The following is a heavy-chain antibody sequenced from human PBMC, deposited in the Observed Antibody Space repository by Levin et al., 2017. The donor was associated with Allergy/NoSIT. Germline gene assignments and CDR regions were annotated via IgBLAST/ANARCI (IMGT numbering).Heavy chain of an antibody. Sequence: GESLKISCAASGFTFSSYAMSWVRQAPGKGLEWVSAISGSGGSTYYADSVKGRFTISRDNSKNTLYLQMNSLRAEDTAVYYCAKERTTSYYDFWSGYYELSEFDYWGQGTLVTVSS. CDR1: GFTFSSYA. CDR3: AKERTTSYYDFWSGYYELSEFDY. CDR2: ISGSGGST. J-gene: IGHJ4*02. D-gene: IGHD3-3*01. V-gene: IGHV3-23*01.